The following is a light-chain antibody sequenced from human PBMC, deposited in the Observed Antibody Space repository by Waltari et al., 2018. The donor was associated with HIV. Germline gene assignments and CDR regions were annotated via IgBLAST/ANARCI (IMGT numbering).Light chain of an antibody. CDR1: DIGSKG. Sequence: SYVLTQPPSVSVAPGKTARITCEGDDIGSKGVHWYQQKSGQAPMLVIYYDSGRPSRIPVRFCGSNAGNTATLTISRVEAGEEVDYYGQVWSSSRDHPYVFGTATKVTV. J-gene: IGLJ1*01. CDR3: QVWSSSRDHPYV. CDR2: YDS. V-gene: IGLV3-21*04.